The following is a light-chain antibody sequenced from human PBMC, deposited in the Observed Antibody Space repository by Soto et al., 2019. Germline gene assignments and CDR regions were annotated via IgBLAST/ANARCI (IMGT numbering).Light chain of an antibody. V-gene: IGKV3-20*01. J-gene: IGKJ1*01. CDR3: QQYDSSPWT. CDR2: GAS. CDR1: QSVSSSF. Sequence: EIVLTQSPGTLSLSPGERATLSCRASQSVSSSFLAWYQQKPGQAPRLLIYGASSRATGIPDRFSGSGSGTDFTLTISRLEPEDFAVFYCQQYDSSPWTFGQGTKVGIK.